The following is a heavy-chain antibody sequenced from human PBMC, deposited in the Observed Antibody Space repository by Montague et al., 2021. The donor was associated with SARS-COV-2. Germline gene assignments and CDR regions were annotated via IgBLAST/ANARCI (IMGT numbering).Heavy chain of an antibody. CDR2: INHSGTA. V-gene: IGHV4-34*01. CDR3: ARERGRGVDYFDP. Sequence: SETLSLTCAVYGGSFSVYYWSWLRQSPRSGLEWIAEINHSGTANYNPSLKSRVSISVDTSKNQFTLKLTSVTAADTAVYYCARERGRGVDYFDPWGQGTLVTVSS. CDR1: GGSFSVYY. D-gene: IGHD4-11*01. J-gene: IGHJ5*02.